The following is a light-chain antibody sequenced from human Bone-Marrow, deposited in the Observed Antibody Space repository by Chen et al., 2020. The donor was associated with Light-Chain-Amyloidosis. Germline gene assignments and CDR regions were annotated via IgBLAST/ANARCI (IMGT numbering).Light chain of an antibody. J-gene: IGLJ1*01. V-gene: IGLV2-14*01. CDR3: SSYTITNTLV. CDR2: EVT. Sequence: QSALTQPSSVSGSPGQWFTISCTGTSSDVGGDNHVSWYQQHPDKAPKLMIYEVTNRPSWVPDRFSGSKSDNTATLTISGLQTEDEADYFCSSYTITNTLVFGSGTRVTVL. CDR1: SSDVGGDNH.